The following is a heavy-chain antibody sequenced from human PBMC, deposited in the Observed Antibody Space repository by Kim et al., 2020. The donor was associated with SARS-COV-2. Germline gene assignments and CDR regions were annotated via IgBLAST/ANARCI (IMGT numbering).Heavy chain of an antibody. V-gene: IGHV3-23*01. CDR3: AKDLVGAEGDGMDV. D-gene: IGHD1-26*01. J-gene: IGHJ6*02. Sequence: ATCGKGRFTISRDNSKTTLYLQMNSLRAEDTAVYYCAKDLVGAEGDGMDVWGQGTTVTVSS.